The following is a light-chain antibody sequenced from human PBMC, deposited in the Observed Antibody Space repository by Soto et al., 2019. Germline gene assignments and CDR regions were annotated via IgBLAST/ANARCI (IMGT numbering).Light chain of an antibody. Sequence: QSVLTQPPSVSGAPGQRVTISCTGSSSNIGAGYDVHWYQQLPGTAPKLLIYGNSNRPSGVPDRFSGSKSGTSASLAITGRQADDEADYYCQSYDSSLSGVVFGGGTKLTV. CDR1: SSNIGAGYD. V-gene: IGLV1-40*01. J-gene: IGLJ2*01. CDR2: GNS. CDR3: QSYDSSLSGVV.